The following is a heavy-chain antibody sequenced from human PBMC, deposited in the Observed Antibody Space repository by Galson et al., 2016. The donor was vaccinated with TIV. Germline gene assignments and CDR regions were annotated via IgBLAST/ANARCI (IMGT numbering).Heavy chain of an antibody. CDR2: MYYSGRT. CDR1: GDSISSYY. J-gene: IGHJ5*02. V-gene: IGHV4-59*12. Sequence: ETLSLTCTVSGDSISSYYWSWIRQPPGKGLEWIGCMYYSGRTNFYNPSLKSRVTISVDASRNQFSLKLSSVTAADTAVYYCAGSGTVFGLIKNWFDPWGQGTLVTVSS. CDR3: AGSGTVFGLIKNWFDP. D-gene: IGHD3-3*01.